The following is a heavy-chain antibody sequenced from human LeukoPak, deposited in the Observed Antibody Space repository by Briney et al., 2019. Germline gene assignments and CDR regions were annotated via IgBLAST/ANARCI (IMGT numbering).Heavy chain of an antibody. CDR1: GGSISSSSYY. Sequence: SETLSLTCTVSGGSISSSSYYWGWIRQPPGKGLEWIGSIYYSGSTHYNPSLKSRVTISVDTSKNQFSLKLSSVTAADTAVYYCASQALRGNAFDIWGQGTMVTVSS. J-gene: IGHJ3*02. CDR3: ASQALRGNAFDI. V-gene: IGHV4-39*01. CDR2: IYYSGST.